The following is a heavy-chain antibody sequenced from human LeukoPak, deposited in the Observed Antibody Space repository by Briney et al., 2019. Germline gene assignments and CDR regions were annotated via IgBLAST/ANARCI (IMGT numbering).Heavy chain of an antibody. CDR2: VNPNDGGT. D-gene: IGHD6-13*01. Sequence: ASVKVSCKASGYTFTGYYVHWVRQAPGQGLEWMGCVNPNDGGTNYAQKFQGRVTMTWDTSITTAYMELSSLTSDDTAVYYCARDLDSSWTGYFQPWGQGTLVTVSS. V-gene: IGHV1-2*02. J-gene: IGHJ1*01. CDR3: ARDLDSSWTGYFQP. CDR1: GYTFTGYY.